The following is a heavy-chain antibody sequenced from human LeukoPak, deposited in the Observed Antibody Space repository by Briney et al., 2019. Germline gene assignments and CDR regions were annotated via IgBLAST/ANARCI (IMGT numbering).Heavy chain of an antibody. CDR2: FDREDGET. J-gene: IGHJ4*02. CDR3: ATVGYSYGAFDY. CDR1: GYTLTEIS. V-gene: IGHV1-24*01. Sequence: ASVKVSCKVLGYTLTEISLHWVRQAPGKGLEWMGGFDREDGETMYAQKFQGRVTMTEDTSTDTAFMELSSLRSEDTAVYYCATVGYSYGAFDYWGQGTLVIVSS. D-gene: IGHD5-18*01.